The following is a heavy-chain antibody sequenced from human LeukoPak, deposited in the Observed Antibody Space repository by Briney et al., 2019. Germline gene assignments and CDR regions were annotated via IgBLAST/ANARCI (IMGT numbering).Heavy chain of an antibody. V-gene: IGHV4-4*09. CDR3: ARLADGYNYRLDY. CDR2: IYTSGST. CDR1: GGSISSYY. Sequence: PSETLSLTCTVSGGSISSYYWSWIRQPPGKGLEWIGYIYTSGSTNYNPSLKSRVTISVDTSKNQFSLKLSSVTAADTAVYYCARLADGYNYRLDYWGQGTLVTVSS. J-gene: IGHJ4*02. D-gene: IGHD5-24*01.